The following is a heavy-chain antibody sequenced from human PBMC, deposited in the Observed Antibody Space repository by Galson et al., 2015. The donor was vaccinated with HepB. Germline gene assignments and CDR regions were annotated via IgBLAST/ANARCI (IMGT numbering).Heavy chain of an antibody. V-gene: IGHV1-2*04. CDR1: GYIFTGYY. J-gene: IGHJ4*02. Sequence: SVKVSCKASGYIFTGYYLHWVRQAPGQGLEWMGWINPNSGGTNYARKFQGWVTMSTDTSISTAYMEVGRLTSDDTAVYYCARVFGDPYGDYGYFDYWGQGTLVTVSS. D-gene: IGHD4-17*01. CDR2: INPNSGGT. CDR3: ARVFGDPYGDYGYFDY.